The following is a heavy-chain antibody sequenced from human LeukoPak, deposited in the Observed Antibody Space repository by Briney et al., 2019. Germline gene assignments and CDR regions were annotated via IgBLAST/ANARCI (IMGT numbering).Heavy chain of an antibody. Sequence: GGSLRLSCAASGFTFSSYGMHWVRQAPGKGLEGVAVIWYDGSNKYYADSVKGRFTISRDNSKNTLYLQMNNLGAEDTAVYYCAKCRSEVPAAINYWGQGTLVTVSS. V-gene: IGHV3-33*06. D-gene: IGHD2-2*01. CDR3: AKCRSEVPAAINY. CDR1: GFTFSSYG. CDR2: IWYDGSNK. J-gene: IGHJ4*02.